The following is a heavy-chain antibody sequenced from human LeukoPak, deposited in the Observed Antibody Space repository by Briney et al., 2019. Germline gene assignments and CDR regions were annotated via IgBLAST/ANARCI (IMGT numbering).Heavy chain of an antibody. D-gene: IGHD3-3*01. CDR1: GYTLTELS. CDR3: ARDGNYDFWSDVYYGMDV. V-gene: IGHV1-24*01. Sequence: ASVKVSCKVSGYTLTELSMHWVRQAPGKGLEWMGGFDPEDGETIYAQKFQGRVTMTRDTSTSTAYMELRSLRSDDTAVYYCARDGNYDFWSDVYYGMDVWGQGTTVTVSS. J-gene: IGHJ6*02. CDR2: FDPEDGET.